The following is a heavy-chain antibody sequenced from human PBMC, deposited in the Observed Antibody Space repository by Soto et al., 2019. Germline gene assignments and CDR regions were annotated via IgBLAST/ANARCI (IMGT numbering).Heavy chain of an antibody. V-gene: IGHV2-70*01. J-gene: IGHJ3*02. CDR3: ARSNSRTPRAFDI. CDR1: GFSLSTIGMC. D-gene: IGHD1-1*01. Sequence: SGPTPVNPTHTLTRTCTFSGFSLSTIGMCVTWIRQPPGRALEWLSLIDWDGNQYYDSSLSTRLTISKETSKNQVVLSLTKMDPVATDTYYCARSNSRTPRAFDIWGQGNMFTVSS. CDR2: IDWDGNQ.